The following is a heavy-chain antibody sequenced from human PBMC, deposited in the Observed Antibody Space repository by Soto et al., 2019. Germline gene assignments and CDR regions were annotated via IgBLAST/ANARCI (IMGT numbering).Heavy chain of an antibody. J-gene: IGHJ5*02. V-gene: IGHV3-23*01. D-gene: IGHD2-15*01. CDR1: GFTFSSYA. CDR3: AKDRPPPYCSGGSCYWFDP. Sequence: EVQLLESGGGLVQPGGSLRLSCAASGFTFSSYAMSWVRQAPGKGLEWVSAISGSGGSTYYADSVKGRFTISRDNSKNTLYLQMNSLRAEDTAVYYCAKDRPPPYCSGGSCYWFDPWGQGTLVTVSS. CDR2: ISGSGGST.